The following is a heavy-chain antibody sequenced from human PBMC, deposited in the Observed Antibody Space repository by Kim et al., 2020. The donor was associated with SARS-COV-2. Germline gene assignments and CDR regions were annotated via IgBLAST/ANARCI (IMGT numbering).Heavy chain of an antibody. CDR2: ILGDGTTT. CDR3: ARQANYGLDP. J-gene: IGHJ5*02. CDR1: GSTFNSPW. D-gene: IGHD4-17*01. Sequence: GGSLRLSCAASGSTFNSPWMHWVRQAPGKGLVWVSRILGDGTTTTYADSVKGRFTISRDNAKNTLYLQMNSLRDEDTAVYYCARQANYGLDPWGQGTLVTVSS. V-gene: IGHV3-74*01.